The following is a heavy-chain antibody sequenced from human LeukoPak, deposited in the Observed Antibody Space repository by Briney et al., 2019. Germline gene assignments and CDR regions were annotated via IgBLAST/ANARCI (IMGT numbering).Heavy chain of an antibody. D-gene: IGHD1-26*01. J-gene: IGHJ4*02. V-gene: IGHV5-51*01. CDR2: IFPGDSDT. CDR1: GYSFTTHW. CDR3: AIRYSGSYNDY. Sequence: GESLKISCKGSGYSFTTHWIGWVRQMPGKGLEWMGIIFPGDSDTAYSPSFQGHVTISADKSISTAYLQWSSLKSSDTAMYYCAIRYSGSYNDYWGQGTLVTVSS.